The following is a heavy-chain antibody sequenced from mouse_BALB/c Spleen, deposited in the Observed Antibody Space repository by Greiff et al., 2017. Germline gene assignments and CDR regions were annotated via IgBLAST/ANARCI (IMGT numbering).Heavy chain of an antibody. CDR2: ISSGGGST. V-gene: IGHV5-12-1*01. J-gene: IGHJ2*01. CDR1: GFAFSSYD. D-gene: IGHD1-2*01. Sequence: EVKLMESGGGLVKPGGSLKLSCAASGFAFSSYDMSWVRQTPEKRLEWVAYISSGGGSTYYPDTVKGRFTISRDNAKNTLYLQMSSLKSEDTAMYYCARGTAFGYWGQGTTLTVSS. CDR3: ARGTAFGY.